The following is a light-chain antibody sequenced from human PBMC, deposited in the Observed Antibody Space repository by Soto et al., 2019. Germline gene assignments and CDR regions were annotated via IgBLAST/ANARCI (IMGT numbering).Light chain of an antibody. V-gene: IGLV1-40*01. CDR2: GNS. J-gene: IGLJ1*01. CDR1: SSNIGAGYD. Sequence: QSALTQPPSVSGAPGQRVTISCTGSSSNIGAGYDVHWYQHLPGTAPKLLIYGNSNRPSGVPDRFSGSKSGTSASLAITGLQAEDEADYYCQSNDSSLRGLYVFVTGTKVTVL. CDR3: QSNDSSLRGLYV.